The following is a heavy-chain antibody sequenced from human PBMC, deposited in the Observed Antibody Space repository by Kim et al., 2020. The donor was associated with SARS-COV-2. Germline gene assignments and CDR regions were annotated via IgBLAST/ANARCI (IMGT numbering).Heavy chain of an antibody. Sequence: GGNTYYEVSVKGRFTISRDNSKNTLYLKMSSLRAEDTAVYYCAKKISLDYWGQGTLVTVSS. V-gene: IGHV3-23*01. CDR2: GGNT. J-gene: IGHJ4*02. D-gene: IGHD3-3*02. CDR3: AKKISLDY.